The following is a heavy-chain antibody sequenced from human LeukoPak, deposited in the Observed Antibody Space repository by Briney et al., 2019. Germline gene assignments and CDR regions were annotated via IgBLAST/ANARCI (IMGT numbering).Heavy chain of an antibody. V-gene: IGHV4-59*01. Sequence: SETLSLTCTVSGGSISSYYWSWIRQPPGKGLEWIGYIYYSGSTNYNPSLKSRVTISVDTSKNQFSLKLSSVTAADTAVYYCARVWPTYYDFWSGTEAASYYFDYWGQGTLVTVSS. CDR1: GGSISSYY. D-gene: IGHD3-3*01. J-gene: IGHJ4*02. CDR2: IYYSGST. CDR3: ARVWPTYYDFWSGTEAASYYFDY.